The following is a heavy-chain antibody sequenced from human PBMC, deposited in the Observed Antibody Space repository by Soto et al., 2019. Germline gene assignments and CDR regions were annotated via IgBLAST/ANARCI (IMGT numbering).Heavy chain of an antibody. V-gene: IGHV4-34*01. CDR1: GGSFSGYY. CDR2: INHSGST. D-gene: IGHD2-2*01. CDR3: ARSFVVVPASPGYYYYMDV. Sequence: SETLSLTCAVYGGSFSGYYWSWIRQPPGKGLEWIGEINHSGSTNYNPSLKSRVTISVDTSKNQFSLKLGSVTAADTAVYYCARSFVVVPASPGYYYYMDVWGKGTTVTVSS. J-gene: IGHJ6*03.